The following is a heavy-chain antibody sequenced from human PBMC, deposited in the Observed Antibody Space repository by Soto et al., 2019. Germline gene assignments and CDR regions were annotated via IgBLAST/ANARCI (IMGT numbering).Heavy chain of an antibody. CDR1: GFTFSSYA. D-gene: IGHD1-26*01. Sequence: GGSLRLSGAASGFTFSSYAMHWVRQAPGKGLEWVALISYDGDSKWYADAVRGRFTISRDNSNNTLFLEMNSLRGDDTAVYFCAAIREVDVWGQGTTVTVSS. CDR2: ISYDGDSK. CDR3: AAIREVDV. J-gene: IGHJ6*02. V-gene: IGHV3-30*03.